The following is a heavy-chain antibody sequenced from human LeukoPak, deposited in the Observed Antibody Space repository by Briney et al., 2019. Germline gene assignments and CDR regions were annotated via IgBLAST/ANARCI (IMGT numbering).Heavy chain of an antibody. V-gene: IGHV3-33*01. J-gene: IGHJ4*02. Sequence: PGRSLRLSCAASGFTFSSYGMHWVRQAPGKGLEWVAVTWYDGSNKYYADSVKGRFTISRDNSKNTLYLQMNSLRVEDTAVYYCARESGSHYGFDYWGQGTLVTVSS. CDR3: ARESGSHYGFDY. CDR2: TWYDGSNK. CDR1: GFTFSSYG. D-gene: IGHD1-26*01.